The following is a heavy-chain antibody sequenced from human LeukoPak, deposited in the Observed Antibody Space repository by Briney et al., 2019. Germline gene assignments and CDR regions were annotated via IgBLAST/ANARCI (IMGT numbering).Heavy chain of an antibody. CDR2: INSDGSST. V-gene: IGHV3-74*01. J-gene: IGHJ4*02. D-gene: IGHD6-19*01. Sequence: GGSLRLSCAASGFTFSSYWMHWVRQAPGKGLVWVSRINSDGSSTSYADSVKGRFTISRDNAKNTLFLQMNSLRAEDTAVYCCARYTFSSGFLYWGQGTLVTVSS. CDR1: GFTFSSYW. CDR3: ARYTFSSGFLY.